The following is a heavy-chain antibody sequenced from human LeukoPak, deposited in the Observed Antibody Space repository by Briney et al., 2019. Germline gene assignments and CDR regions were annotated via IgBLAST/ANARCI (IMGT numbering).Heavy chain of an antibody. CDR1: GYTFTGYY. Sequence: ASVEVSCKASGYTFTGYYMHWVRQAPGQGLEWMGWINPNSGGTNYAQKFQGRVTMTRDTSISTAYMELSRLRSDDTAVYYCARHDSSGYDAFDIWGQGTMVTVSS. V-gene: IGHV1-2*02. CDR2: INPNSGGT. CDR3: ARHDSSGYDAFDI. D-gene: IGHD3-22*01. J-gene: IGHJ3*02.